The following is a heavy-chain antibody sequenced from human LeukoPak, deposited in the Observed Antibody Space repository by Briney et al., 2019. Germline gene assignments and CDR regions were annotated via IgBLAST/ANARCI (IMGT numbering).Heavy chain of an antibody. Sequence: PGGSLRLSCAASGFTFSDHAMSWVRQAPGKGLEWVSGISGSGDTTYHADSVKGRFTISRDNSKNTLYLQMNSLRAEGTAVCYCAKDRAYSGSPNWFDPWGQGTLVTVSS. V-gene: IGHV3-23*01. CDR3: AKDRAYSGSPNWFDP. CDR1: GFTFSDHA. CDR2: ISGSGDTT. D-gene: IGHD1-26*01. J-gene: IGHJ5*02.